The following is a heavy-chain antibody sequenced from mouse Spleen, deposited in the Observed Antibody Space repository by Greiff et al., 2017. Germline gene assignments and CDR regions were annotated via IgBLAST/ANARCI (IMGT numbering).Heavy chain of an antibody. D-gene: IGHD4-1*01. CDR1: GYTFTSYW. Sequence: QVQLQQPGAELVKPGASVKLSCKASGYTFTSYWMHWVKQRPGQGLEWIGMIHPNSGSTNYNEKFKSKATLTVDTSSSTAYMQLSSLTSEDSAVYYCARRDWEEAWFAYWGQGTLVTVSA. V-gene: IGHV1-64*01. J-gene: IGHJ3*01. CDR2: IHPNSGST. CDR3: ARRDWEEAWFAY.